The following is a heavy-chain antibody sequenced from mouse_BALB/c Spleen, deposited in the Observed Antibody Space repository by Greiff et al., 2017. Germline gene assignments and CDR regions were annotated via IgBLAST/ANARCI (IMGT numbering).Heavy chain of an antibody. CDR1: GYPFTSYT. CDR3: ARGGNYLYYYAMDY. V-gene: IGHV1-4*02. Sequence: QVQLQQSAAELARPGASVKMSCKASGYPFTSYTMHRVKQRPGQGLEWIGYINPSSGYTEFNQKFKDKTTLTADKSSSTAYMQLSSLTSEDSAVHYCARGGNYLYYYAMDYWGQGTAVTVSA. CDR2: INPSSGYT. J-gene: IGHJ4*01. D-gene: IGHD2-1*01.